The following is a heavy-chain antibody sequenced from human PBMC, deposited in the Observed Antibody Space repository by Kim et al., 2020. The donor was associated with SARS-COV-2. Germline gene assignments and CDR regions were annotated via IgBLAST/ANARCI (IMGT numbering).Heavy chain of an antibody. D-gene: IGHD6-13*01. Sequence: SETLSLTCTVSGGSISSGGYYWSWIRQHPGKGLEWIGYIYYSGSTYYNPSLKSRVTISVDTSKNQFSLKLSSVTAADTAVYYCARDVLAAAGRDDAFDIWGQGTMVTVSS. CDR2: IYYSGST. CDR3: ARDVLAAAGRDDAFDI. V-gene: IGHV4-31*03. J-gene: IGHJ3*02. CDR1: GGSISSGGYY.